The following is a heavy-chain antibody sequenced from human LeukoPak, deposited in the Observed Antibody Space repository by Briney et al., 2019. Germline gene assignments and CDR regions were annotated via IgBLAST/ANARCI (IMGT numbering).Heavy chain of an antibody. D-gene: IGHD3-10*01. Sequence: ASVKVSCKASGYTFTNYVMHWVRQAPGQRLEWMGWINAGNGNTQYSQEFQGRVTITRDTSASTAYMEVGSLSSGDRAGYYCTRGETPGSYYRSWGQGTLVTVSS. CDR1: GYTFTNYV. V-gene: IGHV1-3*03. CDR2: INAGNGNT. CDR3: TRGETPGSYYRS. J-gene: IGHJ5*02.